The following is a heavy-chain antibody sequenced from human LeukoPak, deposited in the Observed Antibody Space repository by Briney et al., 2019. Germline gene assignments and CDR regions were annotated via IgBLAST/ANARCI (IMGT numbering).Heavy chain of an antibody. CDR2: IYYSGST. CDR3: ARVRRAGNSANYFDY. Sequence: PSETLSLTCTVSGGSISSGGYYWSWIPQHPGKGLEWIEYIYYSGSTNYNPSLKSRVTTSVDTSKNQFSLKLSSVTAADTAVYYGARVRRAGNSANYFDYWGQGTLVTVSS. J-gene: IGHJ4*02. D-gene: IGHD4-23*01. V-gene: IGHV4-61*08. CDR1: GGSISSGGYY.